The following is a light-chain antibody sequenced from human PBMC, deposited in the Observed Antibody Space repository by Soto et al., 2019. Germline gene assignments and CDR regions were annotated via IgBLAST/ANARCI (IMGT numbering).Light chain of an antibody. V-gene: IGLV2-14*01. Sequence: QSVLTQPASVSGSPGQSITISCPGTSSDIGGYNYVSWYQQHPGKAPKLMIYDVSNRPSGVSNRFSGSKSGNTASLTISWLQAEDEADYYCSSYTSSSTPVFGTGTKVTVL. CDR3: SSYTSSSTPV. CDR2: DVS. CDR1: SSDIGGYNY. J-gene: IGLJ1*01.